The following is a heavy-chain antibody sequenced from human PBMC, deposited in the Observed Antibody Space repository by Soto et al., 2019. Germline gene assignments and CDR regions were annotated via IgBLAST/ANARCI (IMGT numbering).Heavy chain of an antibody. Sequence: SVEVSCKASCYTFTSYGISWVRQAPGQGLEWMGWISAYNGNTNYAQKLQGRVTMTTDTSTSTAYMELRSLRSDDTAVYYCARDLGGYDLGDYWGQGTLVTVSS. CDR2: ISAYNGNT. D-gene: IGHD5-12*01. CDR3: ARDLGGYDLGDY. J-gene: IGHJ4*02. V-gene: IGHV1-18*04. CDR1: CYTFTSYG.